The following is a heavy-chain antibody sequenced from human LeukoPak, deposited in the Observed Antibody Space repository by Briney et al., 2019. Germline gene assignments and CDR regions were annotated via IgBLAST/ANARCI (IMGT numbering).Heavy chain of an antibody. J-gene: IGHJ4*02. CDR2: IWYDGSNK. CDR1: GFTFSSYG. Sequence: GGSLRLSCAASGFTFSSYGMHWVRQAPGKGLEWVAVIWYDGSNKYYADSVKGRFTISRDNSKNTLYLQMNSLRAEDTAVYYCARGTTLRSYFDYWGQGTLVTVSS. CDR3: ARGTTLRSYFDY. V-gene: IGHV3-33*01. D-gene: IGHD3-16*01.